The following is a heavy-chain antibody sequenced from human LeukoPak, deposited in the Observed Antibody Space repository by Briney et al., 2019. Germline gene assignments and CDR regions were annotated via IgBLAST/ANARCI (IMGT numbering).Heavy chain of an antibody. V-gene: IGHV3-30-3*01. Sequence: GGSLRLSCAASGFTFSSYAMHWVRQAPGKGLEWVAVISYDGSNKYYADSVKGRFTISRDNSKNTLYLQMNSLRAEDTAVYYCARDTSNYCFDYWGQGTLVTVSS. CDR2: ISYDGSNK. D-gene: IGHD4-11*01. J-gene: IGHJ4*02. CDR1: GFTFSSYA. CDR3: ARDTSNYCFDY.